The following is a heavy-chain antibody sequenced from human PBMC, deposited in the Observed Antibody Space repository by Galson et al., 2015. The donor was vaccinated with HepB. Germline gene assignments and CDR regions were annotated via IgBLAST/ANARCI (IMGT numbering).Heavy chain of an antibody. Sequence: SVKVSCKASGYTFTGYYMHWVRQAPGQGLEWMGWINPNSGGTNYAQKFQGRVTMTRDTSISTAYMELSRLRSDDTAVYYCASLVNLLSPCGGDCYNHDAFDIWGQGTMVTVSS. CDR2: INPNSGGT. D-gene: IGHD2-21*01. CDR1: GYTFTGYY. V-gene: IGHV1-2*02. J-gene: IGHJ3*02. CDR3: ASLVNLLSPCGGDCYNHDAFDI.